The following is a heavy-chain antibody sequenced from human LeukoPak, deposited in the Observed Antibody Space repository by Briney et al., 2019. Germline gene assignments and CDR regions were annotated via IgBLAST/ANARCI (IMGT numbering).Heavy chain of an antibody. CDR3: ARLREDAFDI. Sequence: PSETLSLTCAVYGGSFSGYYWSWIRQPPGKGLEWIGEINHSGSTNYNPSLKSRVTISVDTSKNQFSLKLSSVTAADTAVYYCARLREDAFDIWGQGTMVTVSS. D-gene: IGHD3-10*01. CDR2: INHSGST. CDR1: GGSFSGYY. V-gene: IGHV4-34*01. J-gene: IGHJ3*02.